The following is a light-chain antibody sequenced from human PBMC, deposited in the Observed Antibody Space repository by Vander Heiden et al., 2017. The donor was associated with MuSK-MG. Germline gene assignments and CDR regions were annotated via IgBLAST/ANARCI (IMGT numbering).Light chain of an antibody. CDR3: RQALQTPRT. J-gene: IGKJ2*01. V-gene: IGKV2-28*01. CDR1: QSLLHSNGYNY. Sequence: DIVMTHSPLPLPATPGEPASISCRSSQSLLHSNGYNYLDWYLQKPGQSPQLLIYLGSNRASGVPDRFSGSGSGTDFTLKISRVEAEDVGVYYCRQALQTPRTFGQGTKLEIK. CDR2: LGS.